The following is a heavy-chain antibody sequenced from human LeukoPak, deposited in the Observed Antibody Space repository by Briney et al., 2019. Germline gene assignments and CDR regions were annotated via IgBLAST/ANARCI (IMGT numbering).Heavy chain of an antibody. V-gene: IGHV3-48*02. J-gene: IGHJ6*03. CDR2: ISSSSSTI. Sequence: PGGSLRLSCAASGFTFSSYSMNWVRQAPGKGLEWVSYISSSSSTIYYADSVKGRFTISRDNAKNSLYLQMNSLRDEDTAVYYCARVSNPRGYSGYYCMDVWGKGTTVTVSS. CDR1: GFTFSSYS. D-gene: IGHD5-12*01. CDR3: ARVSNPRGYSGYYCMDV.